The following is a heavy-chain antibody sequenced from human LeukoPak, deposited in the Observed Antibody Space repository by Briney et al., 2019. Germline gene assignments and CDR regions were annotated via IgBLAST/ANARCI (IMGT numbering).Heavy chain of an antibody. CDR3: ARGGVTSNYFDY. J-gene: IGHJ4*02. CDR1: GYTFTSYG. Sequence: AAGTVSCKSSGYTFTSYGFSLVRQAPGQGLEWMGWISAYNGNTNYEQKLQGRVTMTTETSTSSDYMELRSLRSDDTAVYYCARGGVTSNYFDYWGEGTLVTVSS. CDR2: ISAYNGNT. V-gene: IGHV1-18*01. D-gene: IGHD2-2*01.